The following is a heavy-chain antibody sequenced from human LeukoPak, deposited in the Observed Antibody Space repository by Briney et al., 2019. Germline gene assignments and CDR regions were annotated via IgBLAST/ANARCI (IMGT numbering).Heavy chain of an antibody. V-gene: IGHV2-70*11. J-gene: IGHJ6*03. D-gene: IGHD6-13*01. Sequence: SGPTLVNPTQTLTLTCTFSGFSLSTSGMCVSWIRQPPGKALEWLARIDWDDDKYYSTSLKTRLTISKDTSKNQAVLTMTNMDPVDTATYYCARGYSTVYYYYMDVWGKGTTVTVSS. CDR3: ARGYSTVYYYYMDV. CDR1: GFSLSTSGMC. CDR2: IDWDDDK.